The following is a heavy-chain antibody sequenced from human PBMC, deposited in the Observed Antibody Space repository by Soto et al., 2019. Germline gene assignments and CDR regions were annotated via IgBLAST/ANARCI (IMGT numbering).Heavy chain of an antibody. Sequence: LRLSCAASGFTVSSYGMHWVRQAPGKGLEWVAVISYDGSNKYYADSVKGRFTISRDNSKNTLYLQMNSLRAEDTAVYYCAKDYYDSSGEDAFDIWGQGTMVTVSS. CDR2: ISYDGSNK. J-gene: IGHJ3*02. CDR1: GFTVSSYG. V-gene: IGHV3-30*18. D-gene: IGHD3-22*01. CDR3: AKDYYDSSGEDAFDI.